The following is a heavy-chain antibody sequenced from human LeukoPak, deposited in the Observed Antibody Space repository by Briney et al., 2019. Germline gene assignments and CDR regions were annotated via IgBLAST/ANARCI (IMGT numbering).Heavy chain of an antibody. D-gene: IGHD3-10*02. V-gene: IGHV3-69-1*02. CDR2: ISSGSTI. J-gene: IGHJ6*04. CDR1: GFTFSNAW. Sequence: PGGSLRLSCVASGFTFSNAWMNWVRQAPGKGLEWVSYISSGSTIYYADSVKGRFTISRDNAKNSLYLQMNSLRAEDTAVYYCAELGITMIGGVWGKGTTVTISS. CDR3: AELGITMIGGV.